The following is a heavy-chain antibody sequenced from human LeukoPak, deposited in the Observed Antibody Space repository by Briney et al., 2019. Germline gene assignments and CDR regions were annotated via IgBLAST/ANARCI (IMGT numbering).Heavy chain of an antibody. V-gene: IGHV4-39*02. Sequence: PSETLSLTCTVSGGSISSYYWSWIRQPPGKGLEWIGSIYYGGSTNYNPSLKSRVTISVDTSKNQISLKLSSVTAADTAVYYCAREGSPYYYFDFRGQGTTVTVSS. CDR1: GGSISSYY. J-gene: IGHJ4*02. D-gene: IGHD1-26*01. CDR2: IYYGGST. CDR3: AREGSPYYYFDF.